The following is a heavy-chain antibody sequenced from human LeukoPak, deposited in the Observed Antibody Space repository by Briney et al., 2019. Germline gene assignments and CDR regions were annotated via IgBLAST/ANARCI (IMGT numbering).Heavy chain of an antibody. CDR3: ARAPTCYSSTSCYVAFDI. D-gene: IGHD2-2*01. Sequence: GASVKVSCKASGYTFTSYAMNWVRQAPGQGLEWMGWINPNSGGTNYAQKFQGWVTMTRDTSISTAYMELSRLSSDDTAVYYCARAPTCYSSTSCYVAFDIWGQGTMVTVSS. CDR1: GYTFTSYA. J-gene: IGHJ3*02. CDR2: INPNSGGT. V-gene: IGHV1-2*04.